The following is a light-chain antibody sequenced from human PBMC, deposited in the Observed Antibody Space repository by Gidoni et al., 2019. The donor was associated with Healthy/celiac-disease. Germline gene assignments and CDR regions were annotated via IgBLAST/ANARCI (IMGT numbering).Light chain of an antibody. J-gene: IGLJ3*02. CDR1: SSDVGGYNY. Sequence: QSALTQPASVSGFPGQPITISCTGTSSDVGGYNYVSWYQQHPGKAPKLMIYDVSNRPSGVSNRFSGSKSGNTASLTISGLQAEDEADYYCSSYTSSSTLGVFGGGTKLTVL. CDR3: SSYTSSSTLGV. CDR2: DVS. V-gene: IGLV2-14*01.